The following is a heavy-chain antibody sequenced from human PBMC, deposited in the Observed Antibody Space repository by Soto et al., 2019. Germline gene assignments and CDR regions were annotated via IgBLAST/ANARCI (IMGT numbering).Heavy chain of an antibody. V-gene: IGHV3-7*03. CDR3: AKSDYGDIPGTHYYYGMDV. Sequence: GGSLRLSCAASGFTFSGYWMSWVRQAPGKGLEWVANIKRDGSEIYYVDSVKGRFTISRDNAKDSLYLQMNSLRAEDTAVYYCAKSDYGDIPGTHYYYGMDVWGQGTTVTVSS. D-gene: IGHD4-17*01. CDR1: GFTFSGYW. CDR2: IKRDGSEI. J-gene: IGHJ6*02.